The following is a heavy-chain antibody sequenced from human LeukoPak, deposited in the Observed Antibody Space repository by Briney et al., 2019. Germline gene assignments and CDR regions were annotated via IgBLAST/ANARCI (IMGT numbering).Heavy chain of an antibody. V-gene: IGHV3-7*01. CDR1: GFTFSSSW. CDR2: IKHDGSTK. D-gene: IGHD2-8*01. J-gene: IGHJ4*02. CDR3: ARDTDGNLDH. Sequence: PGGSLRLSCAASGFTFSSSWMAWVRQAPGKGLEWVANIKHDGSTKHSVDSVTGRFTISRDNAKNSLYLLMNSLRAEDTAVYYCARDTDGNLDHWGQGTLVTVSS.